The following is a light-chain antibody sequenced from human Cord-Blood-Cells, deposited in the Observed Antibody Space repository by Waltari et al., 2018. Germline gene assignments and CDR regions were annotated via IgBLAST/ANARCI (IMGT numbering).Light chain of an antibody. Sequence: VLTQSPGTLSLSTGERATLPCRGSQSVSSSSLAWYQQKPGQAPRLLIYDASSRATGIPDRFSGSGSGTEFTLTISSLVPTEVAAYYCYQYGGSRTFGQGTEVEIK. CDR1: QSVSSSS. J-gene: IGKJ1*01. V-gene: IGKV3-20*01. CDR3: YQYGGSRT. CDR2: DAS.